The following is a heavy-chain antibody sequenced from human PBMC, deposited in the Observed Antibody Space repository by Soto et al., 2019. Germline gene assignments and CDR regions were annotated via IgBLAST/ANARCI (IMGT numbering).Heavy chain of an antibody. V-gene: IGHV3-15*07. D-gene: IGHD5-12*01. J-gene: IGHJ4*02. Sequence: GGSLRLSCAASGFTFSNAWMNWVCQAPGKRLEWVGRIKSKTDGGTTEYAVPVKGRFTISRDDSKNTVYLQMNSLRTEDTAVFYCTTEGRRGYSGYDWDYWGQGTPVTVSS. CDR3: TTEGRRGYSGYDWDY. CDR2: IKSKTDGGTT. CDR1: GFTFSNAW.